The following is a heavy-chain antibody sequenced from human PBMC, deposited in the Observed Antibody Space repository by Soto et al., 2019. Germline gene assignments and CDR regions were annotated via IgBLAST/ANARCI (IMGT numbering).Heavy chain of an antibody. D-gene: IGHD6-19*01. V-gene: IGHV3-23*01. J-gene: IGHJ4*02. CDR1: GFTFSSYA. CDR3: AKDPGSSGWSRYYFDY. Sequence: EVQLLESGGGLVQPGGSLRLSCAASGFTFSSYAMSWVRQASGKGLEWVSAISGSGGSTYYADSVKGRFTISRDNSKNTLYLQMNSLRAEDTAVYYCAKDPGSSGWSRYYFDYWGQGTLVTVSS. CDR2: ISGSGGST.